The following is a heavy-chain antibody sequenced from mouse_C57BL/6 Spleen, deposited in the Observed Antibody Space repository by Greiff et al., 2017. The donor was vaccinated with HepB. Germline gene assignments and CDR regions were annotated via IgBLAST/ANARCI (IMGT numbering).Heavy chain of an antibody. D-gene: IGHD1-1*01. J-gene: IGHJ3*01. Sequence: QVQLKESGPELVKPGASVKISCKASGYAFSSSWMNWVKQRPGKGLEWIGRIYPGDGDTNYNGKFKGKATLTADKSSSTAYMQLSSLTSEDSAVYFCARLRGAYWGQGTLVTVSA. V-gene: IGHV1-82*01. CDR2: IYPGDGDT. CDR1: GYAFSSSW. CDR3: ARLRGAY.